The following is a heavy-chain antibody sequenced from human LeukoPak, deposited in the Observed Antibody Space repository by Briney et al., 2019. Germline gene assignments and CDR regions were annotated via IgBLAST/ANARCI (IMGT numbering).Heavy chain of an antibody. Sequence: SETLSLTCDVSGFSISSGYYWGWLRQPPGKGPEWIGSIYHSGNTCYNPSLKSRVTMSVDTSENQFSLKLNSVTAADTALYYCAGTAGYYAYWGQGTLVTVSS. CDR3: AGTAGYYAY. CDR2: IYHSGNT. J-gene: IGHJ4*02. CDR1: GFSISSGYY. V-gene: IGHV4-38-2*01. D-gene: IGHD3-9*01.